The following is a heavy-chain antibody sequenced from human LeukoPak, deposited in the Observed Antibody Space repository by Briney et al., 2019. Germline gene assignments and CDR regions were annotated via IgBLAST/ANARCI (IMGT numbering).Heavy chain of an antibody. CDR3: ARSNSFSYYGGTGYFDY. D-gene: IGHD4-23*01. V-gene: IGHV3-53*01. Sequence: GGSLRLSCAASGFTVSSNYMSWVRQAPGKGLEWVSVIYRGGSTYYADSVKGRFTISRDNSKNTLYLQMNSLRVEDTAVYYCARSNSFSYYGGTGYFDYWGQGTLVTVSS. CDR1: GFTVSSNY. J-gene: IGHJ4*02. CDR2: IYRGGST.